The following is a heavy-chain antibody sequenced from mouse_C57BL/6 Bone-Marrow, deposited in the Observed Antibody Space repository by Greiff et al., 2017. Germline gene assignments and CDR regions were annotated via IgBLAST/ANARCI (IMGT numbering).Heavy chain of an antibody. Sequence: VQLKESGAELVRPGASVKLSCTASGFNIKDYYMHWVKQRPEQGLEWIGRIDPEDGDTEYAPKFQGKATMTADTSANTAYLQLSSLTSEDTAVYYCTTWGLLGAWFAYWGQGTLVTVSA. CDR1: GFNIKDYY. J-gene: IGHJ3*01. CDR3: TTWGLLGAWFAY. V-gene: IGHV14-1*01. D-gene: IGHD2-3*01. CDR2: IDPEDGDT.